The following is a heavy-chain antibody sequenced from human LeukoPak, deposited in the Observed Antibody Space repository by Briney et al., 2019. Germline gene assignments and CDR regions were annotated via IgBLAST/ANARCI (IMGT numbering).Heavy chain of an antibody. V-gene: IGHV1-8*02. CDR1: GYTFSSYD. D-gene: IGHD6-6*01. CDR2: RNPNSGNT. J-gene: IGHJ4*02. Sequence: ASVKVSCKASGYTFSSYDINWVRQATGQGLEWMGWRNPNSGNTAYAQKFQGRVTMSRDTSISTAYMELSSLRSEDTAVYYCARLPKYSRPLDYWGQGTLVTVSS. CDR3: ARLPKYSRPLDY.